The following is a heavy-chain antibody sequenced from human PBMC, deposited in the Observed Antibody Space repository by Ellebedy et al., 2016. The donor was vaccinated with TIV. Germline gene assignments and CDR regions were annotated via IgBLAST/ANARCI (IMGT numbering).Heavy chain of an antibody. CDR3: AREISYYYGMDV. CDR1: GVSIGDTRYY. D-gene: IGHD3-3*01. J-gene: IGHJ6*02. CDR2: IYYSGST. V-gene: IGHV4-30-4*08. Sequence: MPSETLSLTCVVSGVSIGDTRYYWAWIRQSPGKGLEWIGYIYYSGSTYYNPSLKSRVTISVDTSKNQFSLKLSSVTAADTAVFYCAREISYYYGMDVWGQGTTVTVSS.